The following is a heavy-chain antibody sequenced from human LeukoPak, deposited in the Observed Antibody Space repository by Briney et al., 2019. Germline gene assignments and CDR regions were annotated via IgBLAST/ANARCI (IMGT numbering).Heavy chain of an antibody. D-gene: IGHD6-6*01. CDR1: GGSFSGYY. CDR2: INQSGSS. CDR3: ARGHMSRIAARPRRPGSNWFDP. V-gene: IGHV4-34*04. J-gene: IGHJ5*02. Sequence: SETLSLTCAVDGGSFSGYYCSWIRQPPGNGREWIGEINQSGSSNKIPSLKSRATISVDTSKNQFSLKLSSVTAADTAVYYCARGHMSRIAARPRRPGSNWFDPWGQGTLVTVSS.